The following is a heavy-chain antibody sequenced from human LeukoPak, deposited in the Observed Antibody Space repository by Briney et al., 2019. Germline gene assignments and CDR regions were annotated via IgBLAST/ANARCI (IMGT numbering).Heavy chain of an antibody. D-gene: IGHD3-10*01. CDR3: AKFYYSSGNYQGFDY. J-gene: IGHJ4*02. CDR2: KKQDGSER. CDR1: GSTFSSYW. Sequence: GGSLRLSCAASGSTFSSYWMSWVRQAPGKGLEWVAHKKQDGSERYYVDSVKGRFTISRDNAKNCLFLQMNSLRADDTALYYCAKFYYSSGNYQGFDYWGQGTLVTVSS. V-gene: IGHV3-7*02.